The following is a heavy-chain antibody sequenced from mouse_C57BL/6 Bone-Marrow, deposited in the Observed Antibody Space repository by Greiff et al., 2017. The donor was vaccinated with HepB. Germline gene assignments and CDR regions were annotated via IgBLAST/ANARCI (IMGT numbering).Heavy chain of an antibody. V-gene: IGHV10-1*01. Sequence: DVKLVESGGGLVQPKGSLKLSCAASGFSFNTYAMNWVRQAPGKGLEWVARIRSKSNNYATYYADSVKDRFTISRDDSESMLYLQMNNLKTEDTAMYYCVGGYYGMDYWGQGTSVTVSS. D-gene: IGHD1-1*02. CDR1: GFSFNTYA. CDR3: VGGYYGMDY. CDR2: IRSKSNNYAT. J-gene: IGHJ4*01.